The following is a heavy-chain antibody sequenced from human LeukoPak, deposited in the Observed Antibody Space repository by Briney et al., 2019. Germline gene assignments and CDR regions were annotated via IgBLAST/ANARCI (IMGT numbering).Heavy chain of an antibody. D-gene: IGHD3-9*01. V-gene: IGHV3-30*18. CDR1: GFTFSSYG. CDR2: ISYDGSNK. CDR3: AKGTTYYDILTGYFDY. J-gene: IGHJ4*02. Sequence: GRSLRLSCAASGFTFSSYGMHWVRQAPGKGLEWVAVISYDGSNKYYADSVKGRFTISRDNSKNTLYLQMNSLRAEDTAVYYCAKGTTYYDILTGYFDYWGQGTLVTVSS.